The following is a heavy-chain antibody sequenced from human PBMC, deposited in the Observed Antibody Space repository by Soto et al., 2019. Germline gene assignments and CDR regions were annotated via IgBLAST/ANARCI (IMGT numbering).Heavy chain of an antibody. CDR1: GGSISSYY. CDR3: ARGRYSSSWYYFDY. CDR2: IYYSGST. J-gene: IGHJ4*02. V-gene: IGHV4-59*01. D-gene: IGHD6-13*01. Sequence: QVQLQESGPGLVKPSETLSLTCTVSGGSISSYYWSWIRQPPGKGLEWIGYIYYSGSTNYNPSLKSRVTISVDTAKNQFSLKLSSVTAADTAGDYCARGRYSSSWYYFDYWGQGTLVTVSS.